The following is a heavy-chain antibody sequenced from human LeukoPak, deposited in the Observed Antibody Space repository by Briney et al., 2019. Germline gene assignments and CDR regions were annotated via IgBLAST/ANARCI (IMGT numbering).Heavy chain of an antibody. CDR2: INHSGST. Sequence: SETLSLTCAVYGGSFSGYYWSWIRQPPGKGLEWIGEINHSGSTNYNPSLKSRVTISVDTSNNQFSLKLSSVTAADTAVYYCARGLYYDFWSGYQVHPDYDYWGQGTLVTVSS. J-gene: IGHJ4*02. CDR1: GGSFSGYY. D-gene: IGHD3-3*01. V-gene: IGHV4-34*01. CDR3: ARGLYYDFWSGYQVHPDYDY.